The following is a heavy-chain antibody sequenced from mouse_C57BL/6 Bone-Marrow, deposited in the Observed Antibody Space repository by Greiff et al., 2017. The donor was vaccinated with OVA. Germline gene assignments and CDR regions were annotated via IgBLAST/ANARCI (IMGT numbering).Heavy chain of an antibody. Sequence: QVQLQQSGAELARPGASVKLSCTASGYTFTSYGISWVKQRTGQGLEWIGEIYPRSGNTYYNEKFKGKATLTADKSSSTAYMELRSLTSEDSAVYFCACFCYGSSYEDYWGQGTTLTVSS. CDR1: GYTFTSYG. CDR3: ACFCYGSSYEDY. V-gene: IGHV1-81*01. J-gene: IGHJ2*01. CDR2: IYPRSGNT. D-gene: IGHD1-1*01.